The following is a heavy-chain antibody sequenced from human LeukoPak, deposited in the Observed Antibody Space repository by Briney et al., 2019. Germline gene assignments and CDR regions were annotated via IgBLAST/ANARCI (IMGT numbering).Heavy chain of an antibody. CDR1: GGSISSGGYS. V-gene: IGHV4-30-2*01. CDR3: ARSGYSYGYPYYYYGMDV. Sequence: SETLSLTCAVSGGSISSGGYSWSWIRQPPGKGLEWIGYTYHSGSTYYNPSLKSRVTISVDRSKNQFSLKLSSVTAADTAVYYCARSGYSYGYPYYYYGMDVWGQGTTVTVSS. J-gene: IGHJ6*02. D-gene: IGHD5-18*01. CDR2: TYHSGST.